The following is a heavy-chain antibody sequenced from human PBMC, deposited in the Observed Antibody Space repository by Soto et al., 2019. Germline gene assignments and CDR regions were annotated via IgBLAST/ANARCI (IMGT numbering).Heavy chain of an antibody. CDR1: GGSISSGGYY. CDR2: IYYSGST. Sequence: SETLSLTCTVSGGSISSGGYYWNWIRQHPGKGLEWIGYIYYSGSTCYNPSLKSRVTISVDTSKNQFSLKLSSVTAADTAVYYCARHDRIAKLQNGMGLWGQGTMVTVSS. J-gene: IGHJ6*02. CDR3: ARHDRIAKLQNGMGL. V-gene: IGHV4-31*03.